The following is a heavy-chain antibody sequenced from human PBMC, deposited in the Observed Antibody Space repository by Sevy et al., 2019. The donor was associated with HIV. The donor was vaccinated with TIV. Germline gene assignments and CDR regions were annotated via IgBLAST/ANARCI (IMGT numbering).Heavy chain of an antibody. D-gene: IGHD5-18*01. CDR3: ARTKSNTAMVSSDY. V-gene: IGHV3-48*01. CDR1: EFSFSSYS. Sequence: GGSLRLSCAASEFSFSSYSMNRVRQAPRQGLEWVSYISSSSSTMYYADSVKGRFTISRDNAKNSLYLQMNTLRAEDTAVYYCARTKSNTAMVSSDYWGQGTLVTVSS. J-gene: IGHJ4*02. CDR2: ISSSSSTM.